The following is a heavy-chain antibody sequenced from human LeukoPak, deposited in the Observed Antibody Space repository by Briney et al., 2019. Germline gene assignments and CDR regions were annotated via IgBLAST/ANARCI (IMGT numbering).Heavy chain of an antibody. CDR2: IRYDGSNK. CDR3: ARDNYDILTGLVSGY. V-gene: IGHV3-30*02. J-gene: IGHJ4*02. D-gene: IGHD3-9*01. CDR1: GFTFSSYG. Sequence: PGGSLRLSCAASGFTFSSYGMHWVRQAPGKGLEWVAFIRYDGSNKYYADSVKGRFTISRDNSKNTLYLQMNSLRAEDTAVYYCARDNYDILTGLVSGYWGQGTLVTVSS.